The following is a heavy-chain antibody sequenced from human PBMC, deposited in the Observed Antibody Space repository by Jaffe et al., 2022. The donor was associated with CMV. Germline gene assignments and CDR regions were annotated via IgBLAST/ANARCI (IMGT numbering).Heavy chain of an antibody. CDR3: ARLTFGYYSG. V-gene: IGHV5-10-1*03. J-gene: IGHJ1*01. CDR1: GYNFVNYY. D-gene: IGHD3-22*01. Sequence: EVQLVQSGAELRKPGESLTISCQASGYNFVNYYIAWVRQMPGKGLEWMGRIDPSDSFTTYRPSFQGHVTLSADKSITTAYLHWSSLQASDSAMYYCARLTFGYYSGWGQGTLVTVSS. CDR2: IDPSDSFT.